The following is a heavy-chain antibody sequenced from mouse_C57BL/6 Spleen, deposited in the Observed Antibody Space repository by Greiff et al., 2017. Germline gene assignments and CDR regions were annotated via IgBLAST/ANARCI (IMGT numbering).Heavy chain of an antibody. CDR1: GYTFTDYY. Sequence: VQLQQSGPELVKPGASVKISCKASGYTFTDYYMNWVKQSHGKSLEWIGDINPNNGGTSYNQKFKGKATLTVDKSSSTAYMELRSLTSEDSAVYYCAGLDYGSSSAYWGQGTLVTVSA. J-gene: IGHJ3*01. V-gene: IGHV1-26*01. CDR3: AGLDYGSSSAY. D-gene: IGHD1-1*01. CDR2: INPNNGGT.